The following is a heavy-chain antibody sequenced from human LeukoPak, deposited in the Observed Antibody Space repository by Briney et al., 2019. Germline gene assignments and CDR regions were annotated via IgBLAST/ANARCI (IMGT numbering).Heavy chain of an antibody. CDR3: ARADGWSSYYYYYGMDV. V-gene: IGHV4-59*01. Sequence: KPSETLSLTCTVSGGSISSYYWSWIRQPPGKGLEWIGYIYYSGSTNYNPSLKSRVTISVDTSKNQFSLKLSSVTAADTAVYYCARADGWSSYYYYYGMDVWGQGTTVTVSS. CDR2: IYYSGST. D-gene: IGHD6-19*01. J-gene: IGHJ6*02. CDR1: GGSISSYY.